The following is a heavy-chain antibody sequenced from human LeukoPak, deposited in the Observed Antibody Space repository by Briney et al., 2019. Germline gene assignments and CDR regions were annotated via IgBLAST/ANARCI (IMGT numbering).Heavy chain of an antibody. CDR3: ARGGSSSWKELPFDY. CDR2: IYYSGST. D-gene: IGHD6-13*01. Sequence: SETLSLTCTVSGGSISSGGYYWSWIRQHPGKGLEWIGYIYYSGSTYYNPSLKSRVTISVDTSKNQLSLKLSSVTAADTAVYYCARGGSSSWKELPFDYWGQGTLVTVSS. V-gene: IGHV4-31*03. J-gene: IGHJ4*02. CDR1: GGSISSGGYY.